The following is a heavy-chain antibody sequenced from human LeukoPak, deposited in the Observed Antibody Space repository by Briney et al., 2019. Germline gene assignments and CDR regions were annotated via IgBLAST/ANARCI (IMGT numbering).Heavy chain of an antibody. CDR1: GYSFSSYW. Sequence: GESLKISCKGSGYSFSSYWIGWVRQMPGKSLEWMGIIYPGDSDTRYSPSFQGQVTISADKSISTVYLQWSSLKASDTAIFYCAKQRGSYGSALDYWGQGTLVTVSS. D-gene: IGHD1-26*01. J-gene: IGHJ4*02. CDR3: AKQRGSYGSALDY. CDR2: IYPGDSDT. V-gene: IGHV5-51*01.